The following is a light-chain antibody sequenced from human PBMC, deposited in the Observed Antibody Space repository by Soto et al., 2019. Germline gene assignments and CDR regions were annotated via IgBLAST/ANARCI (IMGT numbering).Light chain of an antibody. CDR3: LQRSNWRVT. Sequence: EIVLTQSPATLSLSPGERATLSCRASQSVSSYLAWYQQKPGQAPRLLIYDASNRATGIPARFSGSGSGTDFTLTISSLEPEAFAVYYGLQRSNWRVTFGGGTKGEIK. CDR2: DAS. J-gene: IGKJ4*01. CDR1: QSVSSY. V-gene: IGKV3-11*01.